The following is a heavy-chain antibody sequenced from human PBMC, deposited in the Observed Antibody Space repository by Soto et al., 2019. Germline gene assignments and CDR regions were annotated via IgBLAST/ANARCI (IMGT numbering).Heavy chain of an antibody. CDR3: VKANDQQLVEGGPFDM. CDR2: INWSGGSS. V-gene: IGHV3-9*01. J-gene: IGHJ3*02. CDR1: GFTFDDFA. D-gene: IGHD6-13*01. Sequence: EAQLVESGGGLVQPGRSLRLSCAASGFTFDDFAMHWVRQAPGKGLEWVSGINWSGGSSGYSDSVKGRCTISRDNAKNSLSLQMNSLRVEDTALFYCVKANDQQLVEGGPFDMWGQGTMVTVSS.